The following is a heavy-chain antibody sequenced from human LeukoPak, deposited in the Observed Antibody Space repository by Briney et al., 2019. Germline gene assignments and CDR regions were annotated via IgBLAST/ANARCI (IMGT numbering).Heavy chain of an antibody. V-gene: IGHV4-30-2*01. CDR1: GGSISSGGYS. Sequence: SQTLSLTCAVSGGSISSGGYSWSWIRQPPGKGLEWIGYINQSGSTYYNPSLKSRVTISVDRSKNQFSLKLSSVTAADTAVYYCARALGIAAARYNWFDPWGQGTLVTVSS. J-gene: IGHJ5*02. CDR2: INQSGST. CDR3: ARALGIAAARYNWFDP. D-gene: IGHD6-13*01.